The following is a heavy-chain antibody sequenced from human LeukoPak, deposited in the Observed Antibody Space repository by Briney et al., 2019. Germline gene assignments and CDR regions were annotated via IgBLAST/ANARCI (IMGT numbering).Heavy chain of an antibody. V-gene: IGHV3-7*03. CDR2: IKQDGSEK. CDR3: AKGTAVITKGFDY. D-gene: IGHD3-22*01. Sequence: PGGSLRPSCAASGFTFSSYWMSWVRQAPGKGLEWVANIKQDGSEKYYVDSVKGRFTISRDNAKNSLYLQMNSLRAEDTAVYYCAKGTAVITKGFDYWGQGTLVTVSS. CDR1: GFTFSSYW. J-gene: IGHJ4*02.